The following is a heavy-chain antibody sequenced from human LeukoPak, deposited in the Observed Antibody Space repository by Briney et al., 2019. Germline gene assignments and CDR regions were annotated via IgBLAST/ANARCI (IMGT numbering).Heavy chain of an antibody. CDR3: ARENHGSFDY. J-gene: IGHJ4*02. V-gene: IGHV3-21*01. CDR1: GFSFSTYY. CDR2: ISSGSTYI. Sequence: GGSLRLSCAASGFSFSTYYVNWVRQAPGKGLEWVSCISSGSTYIFYADSVRGRFAISRDDAKNSLYLQMNSLRAEDTAVYYCARENHGSFDYWGQGSLVTVSS. D-gene: IGHD1-14*01.